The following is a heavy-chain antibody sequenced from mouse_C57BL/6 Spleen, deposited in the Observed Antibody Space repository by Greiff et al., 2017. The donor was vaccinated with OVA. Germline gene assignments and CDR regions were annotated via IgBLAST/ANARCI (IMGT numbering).Heavy chain of an antibody. J-gene: IGHJ2*01. Sequence: VQLQQSGAELVKPGASVKLSCTASGFNIKDYYMHWVKQRTEQGLEWIGRIDPEDGETKYDPKFQGKATITADTSSNTAYLQLSSLTSEDTAVYYGACGEYYGSSLDYWGQGTTLTVSS. V-gene: IGHV14-2*01. CDR3: ACGEYYGSSLDY. CDR2: IDPEDGET. D-gene: IGHD1-1*01. CDR1: GFNIKDYY.